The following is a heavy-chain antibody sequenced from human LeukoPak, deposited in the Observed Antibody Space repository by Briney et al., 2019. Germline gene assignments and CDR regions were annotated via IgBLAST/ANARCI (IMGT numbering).Heavy chain of an antibody. J-gene: IGHJ6*04. V-gene: IGHV4-61*02. Sequence: PSETLSLTCTVSGGSVSTGSYYWSWIRQPAGKGLEWIGRIYTSGSTNYNPSLKSRVTISVDTSKTQFSLKLSSVTAADTAVYYCASNYYGSGSYYFSVDVWGKGTTVTISS. D-gene: IGHD3-10*01. CDR2: IYTSGST. CDR1: GGSVSTGSYY. CDR3: ASNYYGSGSYYFSVDV.